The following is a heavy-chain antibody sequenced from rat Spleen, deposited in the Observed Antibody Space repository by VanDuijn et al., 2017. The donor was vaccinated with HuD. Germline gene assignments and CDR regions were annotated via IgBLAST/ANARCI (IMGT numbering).Heavy chain of an antibody. CDR2: INSAGST. CDR1: GYSITSSLR. J-gene: IGHJ3*01. D-gene: IGHD1-1*01. Sequence: EVQLQESGPGLVKPSQSLSLTCSVIGYSITSSLRWNWIRKFPGNKLEWMGYINSAGSTVYNPSLKSRISITRDTSKNQFFLQVNSVSTEDTATYYCARSSTTVVSSWFAYWGQGTLVTVSS. V-gene: IGHV3-3*01. CDR3: ARSSTTVVSSWFAY.